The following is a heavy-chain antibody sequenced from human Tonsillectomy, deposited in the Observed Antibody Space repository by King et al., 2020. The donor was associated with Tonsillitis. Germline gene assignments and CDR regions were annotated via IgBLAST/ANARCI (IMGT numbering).Heavy chain of an antibody. J-gene: IGHJ3*01. CDR3: SRAASGYNAFDV. CDR1: GFTLGDHA. D-gene: IGHD3-3*01. CDR2: IRRRAYGGTP. Sequence: VQLVESGGGFVQPGRSLRLSCTASGFTLGDHAMSWFRQAPGKGLEWVGFIRRRAYGGTPDYASSAKVRFTISRDDSKSIAYLQMNSLKTEDTGVYYCSRAASGYNAFDVWGQGTMVTVSS. V-gene: IGHV3-49*03.